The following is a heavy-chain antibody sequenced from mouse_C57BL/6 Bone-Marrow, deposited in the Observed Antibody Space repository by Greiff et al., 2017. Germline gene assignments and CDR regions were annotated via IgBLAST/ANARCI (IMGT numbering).Heavy chain of an antibody. J-gene: IGHJ2*01. D-gene: IGHD1-1*01. CDR2: IYPRSGNT. CDR3: AKGYYYGSNYFDD. V-gene: IGHV1-81*01. CDR1: GYTFTSYG. Sequence: VQRVESGAELARPGASVKLSCKASGYTFTSYGISWVKQRTGQGLEWIGEIYPRSGNTYYNEKFKGKATLTADKSSSTAYMELRSLTSEDSAVYFCAKGYYYGSNYFDDWGQGTTLTVSS.